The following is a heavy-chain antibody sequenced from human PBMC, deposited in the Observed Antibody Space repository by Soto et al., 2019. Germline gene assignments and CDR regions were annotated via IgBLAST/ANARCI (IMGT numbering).Heavy chain of an antibody. D-gene: IGHD1-1*01. CDR2: IYSGGST. V-gene: IGHV3-53*01. J-gene: IGHJ6*02. CDR3: ARVHNRRYYYYGMDV. Sequence: EVQLVESGGGLIQPGGSLRLSCAASGFTVSSNYMSWVRQAPGKGLEWVSVIYSGGSTYYADSVKGRFTISRDNSKNTLYLQMNSLRAEDTAVYYCARVHNRRYYYYGMDVWGQGTTVTVSS. CDR1: GFTVSSNY.